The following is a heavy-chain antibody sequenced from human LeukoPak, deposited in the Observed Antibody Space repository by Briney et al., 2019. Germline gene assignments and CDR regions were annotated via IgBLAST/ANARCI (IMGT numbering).Heavy chain of an antibody. D-gene: IGHD3-22*01. CDR3: ARDRDYYDSSGYYPLDY. J-gene: IGHJ4*02. CDR1: GYTFTGYY. Sequence: VGSVKVSCKASGYTFTGYYIHWVRQAPGQGLEWVGWINPNSGGTNYAQKLQGRVTMTRDTSISTAYMELTRLRSDDTAVYYCARDRDYYDSSGYYPLDYWGQGSLVTVSS. CDR2: INPNSGGT. V-gene: IGHV1-2*02.